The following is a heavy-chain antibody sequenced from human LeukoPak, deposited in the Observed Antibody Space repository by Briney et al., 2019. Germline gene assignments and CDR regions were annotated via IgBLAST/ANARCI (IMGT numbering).Heavy chain of an antibody. CDR1: GGTFSSYA. CDR3: ARVVGLSGYSSSWYSGYYYYMDV. CDR2: IIPIFGTT. D-gene: IGHD6-13*01. Sequence: APVKVSCKASGGTFSSYAISWVRQAPGQGLEWMGGIIPIFGTTNYAQKIQDRVTITADKSTSTAYLEFSSLTSEDTAGYYCARVVGLSGYSSSWYSGYYYYMDVWAKGPRSPSP. V-gene: IGHV1-69*06. J-gene: IGHJ6*03.